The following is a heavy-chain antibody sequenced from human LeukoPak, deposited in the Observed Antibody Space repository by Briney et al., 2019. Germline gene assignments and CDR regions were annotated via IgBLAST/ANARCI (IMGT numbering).Heavy chain of an antibody. CDR1: GYTFTSYG. V-gene: IGHV1-18*01. Sequence: GASVKVSCKASGYTFTSYGITWVRQAPGQGLECVGSILPYNGNTKYAQKLQGRVTMTTDTSTSTAYMELRSLRSDDTAVYYCARPYDFWSGYEALHDAFDIWGQGTMVTVSS. J-gene: IGHJ3*02. D-gene: IGHD3-3*01. CDR2: ILPYNGNT. CDR3: ARPYDFWSGYEALHDAFDI.